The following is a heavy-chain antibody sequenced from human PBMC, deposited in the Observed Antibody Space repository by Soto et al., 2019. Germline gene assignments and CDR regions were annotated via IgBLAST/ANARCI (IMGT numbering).Heavy chain of an antibody. CDR1: GGSISSSSYY. V-gene: IGHV4-39*01. Sequence: QLQLQESGPGLVKPSETLSLTCTVSGGSISSSSYYWGWIRQPPGKGLEWIGSIYYSGSTYYNPSLKCRVTISVDTAKNQFSLKLSSVTAAVTAVYYWARRQEWSWFDPWGQGTLVTVPS. CDR2: IYYSGST. D-gene: IGHD2-8*01. J-gene: IGHJ5*02. CDR3: ARRQEWSWFDP.